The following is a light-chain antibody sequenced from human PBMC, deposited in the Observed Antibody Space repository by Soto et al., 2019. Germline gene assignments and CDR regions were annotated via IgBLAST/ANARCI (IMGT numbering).Light chain of an antibody. CDR1: QSVSSN. Sequence: EIVMTQSPATLSVSPGERVTLSCRASQSVSSNLAWYQQKPGQAPRLLIYDASTRAAGVPGRFSGSGSGTEFTLTISSLQPEDFAVYCCQHYNNWPRTFGQGTKVDIK. CDR3: QHYNNWPRT. J-gene: IGKJ1*01. CDR2: DAS. V-gene: IGKV3-15*01.